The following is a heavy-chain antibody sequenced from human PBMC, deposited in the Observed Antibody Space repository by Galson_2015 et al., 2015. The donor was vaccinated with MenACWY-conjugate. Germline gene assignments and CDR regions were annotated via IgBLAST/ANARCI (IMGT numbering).Heavy chain of an antibody. CDR3: AKVMLVGGSDGFDI. J-gene: IGHJ3*02. Sequence: SVKVSCKASGYIFTLYYIHWVRQAPGQGLEWMGTISPSAGITHYAQKFQGRVSMSRDTSTTTEYMELSSLRSEDTAVYYCAKVMLVGGSDGFDIWGQGTMVTVSS. CDR2: ISPSAGIT. V-gene: IGHV1-46*01. D-gene: IGHD2-15*01. CDR1: GYIFTLYY.